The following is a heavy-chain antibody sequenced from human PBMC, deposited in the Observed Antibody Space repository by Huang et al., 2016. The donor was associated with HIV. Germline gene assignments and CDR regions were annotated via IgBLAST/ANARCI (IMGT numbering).Heavy chain of an antibody. D-gene: IGHD6-13*01. CDR3: AKGGSAAAVLDF. Sequence: QVQLVESGGGVVQPGRSLRISCAASGFTFSSYGMNWVRQAPGKGLWWVAVISYDAKTKYYADSVKGRFSISRDNSKTTVYLQLNSLRLEDTAVYYCAKGGSAAAVLDFWGQGTLVTVSS. CDR2: ISYDAKTK. V-gene: IGHV3-30*18. CDR1: GFTFSSYG. J-gene: IGHJ4*02.